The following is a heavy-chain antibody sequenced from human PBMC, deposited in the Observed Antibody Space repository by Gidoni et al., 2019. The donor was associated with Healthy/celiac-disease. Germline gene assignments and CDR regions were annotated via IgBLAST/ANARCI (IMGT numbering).Heavy chain of an antibody. CDR2: ISAYNGNT. CDR1: GYTFTSYG. V-gene: IGHV1-18*04. J-gene: IGHJ3*02. D-gene: IGHD6-19*01. CDR3: ARGTNSSGWYSEDAFDI. Sequence: QVQLLQSGAEVQKPGASVKVSCKASGYTFTSYGISWVRQAPGQGLEWMGWISAYNGNTNYAQKLQGRVTMTTDTSTSTAYMELRSLRSDDTAVYYCARGTNSSGWYSEDAFDIWGQGTMVTVSS.